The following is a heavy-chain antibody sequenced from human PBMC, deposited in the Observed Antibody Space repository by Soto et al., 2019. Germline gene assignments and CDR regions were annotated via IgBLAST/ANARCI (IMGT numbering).Heavy chain of an antibody. CDR2: INPKSGGT. J-gene: IGHJ4*02. CDR3: ARDLAKGGGSAGFDY. Sequence: QVQLVQSGAEVKKPGASVNVSCKASGYTFTVYYMHWVRQAPGQGLEWMGGINPKSGGTMYPQKFQGRVTMTWDTSISTAYMALTRLRSDDTAVYYCARDLAKGGGSAGFDYWVQGTLVTVSS. D-gene: IGHD1-26*01. CDR1: GYTFTVYY. V-gene: IGHV1-2*02.